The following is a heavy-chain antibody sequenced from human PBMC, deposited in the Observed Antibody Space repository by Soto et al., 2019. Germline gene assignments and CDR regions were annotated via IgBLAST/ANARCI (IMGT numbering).Heavy chain of an antibody. D-gene: IGHD3-10*01. V-gene: IGHV1-18*01. CDR2: INPFDGSR. Sequence: ASVKVSCKASGYTFASNGISWVRQAPGQGLEWMGWINPFDGSRMFAQSFQGRVTMTRDTSTSTVYMEVSSLRSEDTAVYYCSRVDPGETSPFDHWGQGTLVTSPQ. J-gene: IGHJ4*02. CDR1: GYTFASNG. CDR3: SRVDPGETSPFDH.